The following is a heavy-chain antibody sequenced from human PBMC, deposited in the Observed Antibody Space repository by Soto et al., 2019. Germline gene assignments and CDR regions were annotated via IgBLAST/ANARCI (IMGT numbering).Heavy chain of an antibody. CDR2: IIPIFGTA. J-gene: IGHJ4*02. D-gene: IGHD2-2*01. CDR3: ARDLVSAAMVIDY. Sequence: RASVKVSCKASGGTFSSYAISWVRQAPGQGLEWMGGIIPIFGTANYAQKFQGRVTITADESTSTAYMELSSLRSEDTAVYYCARDLVSAAMVIDYWGQGTLVTVSS. V-gene: IGHV1-69*13. CDR1: GGTFSSYA.